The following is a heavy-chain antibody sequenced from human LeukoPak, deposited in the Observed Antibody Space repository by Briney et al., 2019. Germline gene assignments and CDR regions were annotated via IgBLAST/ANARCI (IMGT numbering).Heavy chain of an antibody. CDR2: ISGSGGST. Sequence: LSGGPLRLSCAASGFTFSSYAMSWVRQAPGKGLEWVSAISGSGGSTYYADSVKGRFTISRDNSKNTLYLQMNSLRAEDTAVYYCAKDPNSIVVTNWFDPWGQGTLVTVSS. V-gene: IGHV3-23*01. CDR3: AKDPNSIVVTNWFDP. D-gene: IGHD3-22*01. CDR1: GFTFSSYA. J-gene: IGHJ5*02.